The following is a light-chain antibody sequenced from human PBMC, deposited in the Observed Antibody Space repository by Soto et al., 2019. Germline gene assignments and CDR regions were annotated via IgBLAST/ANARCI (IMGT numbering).Light chain of an antibody. V-gene: IGKV3-15*01. J-gene: IGKJ1*01. Sequence: EIVMTQSPATLSVSPGERAPLSCRASQSVGGKLAWYQQKRGQSPRILIYDVSTRATGIPYRLSGSGSGTEFNLTISSLQPDDLATYYCQQDNSYFRTFGQGTKVDIK. CDR3: QQDNSYFRT. CDR1: QSVGGK. CDR2: DVS.